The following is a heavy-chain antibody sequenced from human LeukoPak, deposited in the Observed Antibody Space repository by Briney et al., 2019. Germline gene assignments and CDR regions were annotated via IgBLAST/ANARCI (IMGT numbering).Heavy chain of an antibody. CDR2: IYYTGNT. Sequence: SETLSLTCTVSGVSVNSGTYYWSWLRQPPGKGLEWIGFIYYTGNTKYHPSLEGRVTISVDTSKNHFSLKLTSLTAADTAIYYCARGLGPIWGQGTLVTVSS. V-gene: IGHV4-61*03. J-gene: IGHJ3*02. CDR3: ARGLGPI. CDR1: GVSVNSGTYY.